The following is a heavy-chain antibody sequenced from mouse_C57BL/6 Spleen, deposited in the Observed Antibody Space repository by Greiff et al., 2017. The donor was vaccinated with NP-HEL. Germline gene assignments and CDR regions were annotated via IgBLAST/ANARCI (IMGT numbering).Heavy chain of an antibody. CDR1: GYAFTNYL. D-gene: IGHD2-5*01. CDR2: INPGSGGT. Sequence: QVQLQQSGAELVRPGTSVKVSCKASGYAFTNYLIEWVKQRPGQGLEWIGVINPGSGGTNYNEKFKGKATLTADKSSSTAYMQLSSLTSEDSAVYFCARSGSNYVWFADWGQGTLVTVSA. V-gene: IGHV1-54*01. J-gene: IGHJ3*01. CDR3: ARSGSNYVWFAD.